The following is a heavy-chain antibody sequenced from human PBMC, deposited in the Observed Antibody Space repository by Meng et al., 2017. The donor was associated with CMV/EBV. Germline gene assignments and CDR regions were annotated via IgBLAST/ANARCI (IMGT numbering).Heavy chain of an antibody. D-gene: IGHD3-3*01. CDR3: ARVSDFWTEGGLDY. CDR1: GFTFSSFW. Sequence: GESLKIFCAASGFTFSSFWMSWVRQAPGKGLEWVANIKQDGSEKYYVDSVKGRFTISRDNAKNSLYLHMNSLRAEDTAVYYCARVSDFWTEGGLDYWGQGTLVTVSS. CDR2: IKQDGSEK. V-gene: IGHV3-7*01. J-gene: IGHJ4*02.